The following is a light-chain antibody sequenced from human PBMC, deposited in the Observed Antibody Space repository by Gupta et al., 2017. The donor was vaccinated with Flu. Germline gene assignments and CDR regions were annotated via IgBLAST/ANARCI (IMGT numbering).Light chain of an antibody. Sequence: PSTLSASVGDRVTITCRASQSISNWLAWYQQKPGKAPKLLIYKASSLESGVPSRFSGSGSGTEFTLTISSLQPDDFATYYCQQYNSYSSTFGQGTKVEIK. CDR2: KAS. CDR3: QQYNSYSST. V-gene: IGKV1-5*03. CDR1: QSISNW. J-gene: IGKJ1*01.